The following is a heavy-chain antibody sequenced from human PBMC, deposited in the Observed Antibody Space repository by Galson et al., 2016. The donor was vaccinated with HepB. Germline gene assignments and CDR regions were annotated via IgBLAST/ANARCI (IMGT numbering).Heavy chain of an antibody. CDR2: IKQDGSEK. V-gene: IGHV3-7*01. J-gene: IGHJ6*02. D-gene: IGHD4-17*01. CDR1: GFTFSSCW. Sequence: SLRLSCAASGFTFSSCWMTWVRQAPGKGLEWLANIKQDGSEKYYVDSVKGRFTISRDNAKNSLYLQMNSLRAEDTAVYYCAREGLSDYGDYKYYYYALDVWGQGTTVTVSS. CDR3: AREGLSDYGDYKYYYYALDV.